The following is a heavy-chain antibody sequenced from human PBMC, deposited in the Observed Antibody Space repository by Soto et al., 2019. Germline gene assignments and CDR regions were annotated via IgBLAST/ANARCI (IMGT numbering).Heavy chain of an antibody. V-gene: IGHV1-18*01. CDR3: ARDQFDSYGPKGGLDY. CDR1: GYTFTSYG. D-gene: IGHD5-18*01. Sequence: QVKLVQSGAEVKKPGASVKVSCKASGYTFTSYGISWVRQAPGQGLEWMGWISAYNVNKNYAQKLQGRVTMTTDTSTRTAYMELRSLRSDDTAVYYCARDQFDSYGPKGGLDYWGQGTLVTVSS. CDR2: ISAYNVNK. J-gene: IGHJ4*02.